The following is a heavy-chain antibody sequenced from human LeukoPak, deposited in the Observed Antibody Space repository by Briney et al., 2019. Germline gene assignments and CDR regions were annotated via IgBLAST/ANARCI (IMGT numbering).Heavy chain of an antibody. CDR2: ISGSGGST. V-gene: IGHV3-23*01. CDR1: GFTFSSYA. J-gene: IGHJ4*02. D-gene: IGHD3-3*01. Sequence: GGSLRLSCAPSGFTFSSYAMSWVRHAPGKGLEWVSSISGSGGSTYYADSVKGRFTISRDNSKNTLYLQMNSLRAEDTAVYYCAKRGDFWSGSLWYFDYWGQGTLVTVSS. CDR3: AKRGDFWSGSLWYFDY.